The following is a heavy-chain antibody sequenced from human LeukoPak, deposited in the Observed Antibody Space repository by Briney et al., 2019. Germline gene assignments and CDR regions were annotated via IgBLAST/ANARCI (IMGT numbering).Heavy chain of an antibody. D-gene: IGHD6-6*01. V-gene: IGHV3-30*02. J-gene: IGHJ4*02. CDR2: IRYDGSEK. CDR1: GITFSSFG. Sequence: PGGSLRFSCTTSGITFSSFGMHWVRQAPRQGLEWVAFIRYDGSEKYYADSVKGRFTISRDNSMNTVYVQMTSLRAEDTAVYYCARVAIFSSGSFDYWGQGTLVTVSS. CDR3: ARVAIFSSGSFDY.